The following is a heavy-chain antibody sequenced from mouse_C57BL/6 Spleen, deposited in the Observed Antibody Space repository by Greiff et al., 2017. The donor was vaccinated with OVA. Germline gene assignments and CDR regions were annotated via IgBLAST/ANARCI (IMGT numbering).Heavy chain of an antibody. J-gene: IGHJ2*01. V-gene: IGHV5-6*01. D-gene: IGHD2-10*02. CDR3: ARQEYGIFDY. CDR1: GFTFSSYG. Sequence: EVKLVESGGDLVKPGGSLKLSCAASGFTFSSYGMSWVRQTPDKRLEWVATISSGGSYTYYPDSVNGRFTIARDNAKNTLYLQMSSLKSEDTAMYYCARQEYGIFDYWGQGTTLTVSS. CDR2: ISSGGSYT.